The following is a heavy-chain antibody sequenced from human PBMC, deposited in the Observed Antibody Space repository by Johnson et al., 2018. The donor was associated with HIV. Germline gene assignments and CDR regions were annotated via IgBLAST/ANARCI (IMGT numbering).Heavy chain of an antibody. Sequence: VQLVESGGGLVQPGGSLRLSCAASGFTFSSYWMSWVRQAPGKGLEWVANIKQGGSEKYYVDSVKGRFTISRDNAKNSLYLQMNSLRAEDTAVYYCARGPSAYCGGDCPGGAFDIWGQGTMVTVSS. D-gene: IGHD2-21*02. V-gene: IGHV3-7*01. CDR1: GFTFSSYW. CDR3: ARGPSAYCGGDCPGGAFDI. J-gene: IGHJ3*02. CDR2: IKQGGSEK.